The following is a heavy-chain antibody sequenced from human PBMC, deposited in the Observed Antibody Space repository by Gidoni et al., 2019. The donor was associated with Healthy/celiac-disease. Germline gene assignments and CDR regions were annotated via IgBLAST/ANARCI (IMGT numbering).Heavy chain of an antibody. D-gene: IGHD6-19*01. J-gene: IGHJ4*02. CDR2: ISAYNGNT. CDR1: GYTFTSYG. CDR3: ARDLLVRFAPKQWLSDY. V-gene: IGHV1-18*01. Sequence: QVQLVQSGAEVKKPGASVKVSCKASGYTFTSYGISWVRQAPGQGLEWMGWISAYNGNTNYAQKLQGRVTMTTDTSTSTAYMELRSLRSDDTAVYYCARDLLVRFAPKQWLSDYWGQGTLVTVSS.